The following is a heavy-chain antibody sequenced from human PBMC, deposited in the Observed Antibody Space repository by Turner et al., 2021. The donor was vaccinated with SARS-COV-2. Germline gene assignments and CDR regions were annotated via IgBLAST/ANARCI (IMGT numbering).Heavy chain of an antibody. J-gene: IGHJ5*02. CDR2: FDPEDGES. V-gene: IGHV1-24*01. D-gene: IGHD2-2*01. CDR3: ATGYQLRVNWFDP. CDR1: GYTLTELS. Sequence: QVQLVQSGAEVKKPGASVKVSCQISGYTLTELSMYWVRQAPGKGLEWMVGFDPEDGESIYEQNCQGRVTMTEDTSTDTAYMELSSLRSEDTAVYFCATGYQLRVNWFDPWGQGTLVTVSS.